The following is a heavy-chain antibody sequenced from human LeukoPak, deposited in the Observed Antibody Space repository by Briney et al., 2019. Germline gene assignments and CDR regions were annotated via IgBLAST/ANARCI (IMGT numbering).Heavy chain of an antibody. Sequence: GGSLRLSCAASGFTFSSYAMSWVRQAPGKGLEWVSAISGPAGSCDYADSVKGRFTISRDNSKNTLFLQMNSLRGEDTAIYYCAKKVGLVSAPLYYFDVWGQGTLVTVSS. J-gene: IGHJ4*02. CDR1: GFTFSSYA. CDR2: ISGPAGSC. V-gene: IGHV3-23*01. CDR3: AKKVGLVSAPLYYFDV. D-gene: IGHD5/OR15-5a*01.